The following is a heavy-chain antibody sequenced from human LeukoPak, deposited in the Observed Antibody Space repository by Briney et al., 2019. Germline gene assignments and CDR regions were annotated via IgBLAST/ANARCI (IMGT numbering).Heavy chain of an antibody. CDR2: IRYDGSNK. V-gene: IGHV3-30*02. J-gene: IGHJ4*02. CDR3: AKDVGIAAAYFDY. D-gene: IGHD6-13*01. Sequence: GGSLRLSCAASGFTFSSYGMHWVRQAPGKGLEWVAFIRYDGSNKYYADSVKGRFTISRDNSKNTLYLQMNSLRAEDTAVYYCAKDVGIAAAYFDYSGQGTLVSVSS. CDR1: GFTFSSYG.